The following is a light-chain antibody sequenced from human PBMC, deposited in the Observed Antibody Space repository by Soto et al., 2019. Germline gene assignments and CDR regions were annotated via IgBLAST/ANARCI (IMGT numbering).Light chain of an antibody. Sequence: DIVMTQSPLSLPVTPGEPASISCRSSQSLLHSNGYNYLDWYLQKPGQSPQLLIYLVSNRASGVPDRFSGRGSGTDFTLKISRVEAEDVGVYYCMQALQWTFGQGTKVEIK. J-gene: IGKJ1*01. CDR1: QSLLHSNGYNY. V-gene: IGKV2-28*01. CDR2: LVS. CDR3: MQALQWT.